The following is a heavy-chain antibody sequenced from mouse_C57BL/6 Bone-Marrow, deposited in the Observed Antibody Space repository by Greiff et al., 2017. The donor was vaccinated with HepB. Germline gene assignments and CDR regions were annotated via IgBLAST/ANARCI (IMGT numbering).Heavy chain of an antibody. CDR3: ARYDYDDPLFDY. V-gene: IGHV5-17*01. CDR2: ISSGSSTI. D-gene: IGHD2-4*01. Sequence: EVKLVESGGGLVKPGGSLKLSCAASGFTFSDYGMHWVRQAPEKGLEWVAYISSGSSTIYYADTVKGRFTISRDNAKNTLFLQMTSLRSEDTAMYYCARYDYDDPLFDYWGQGTTLTVSS. CDR1: GFTFSDYG. J-gene: IGHJ2*01.